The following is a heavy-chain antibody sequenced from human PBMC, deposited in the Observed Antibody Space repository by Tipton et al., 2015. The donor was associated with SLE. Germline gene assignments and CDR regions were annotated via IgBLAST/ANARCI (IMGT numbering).Heavy chain of an antibody. J-gene: IGHJ6*03. CDR2: IFYSGNA. CDR3: ARTYCVWNDDHRARRATGRDV. D-gene: IGHD3-10*02. Sequence: TLSLTCTVSGGSISSSTYYWGWIRQPPGKGVEWIGSIFYSGNAYYNPSLESRVTISEDSSQNQVSLKLSSVTAADTAVYYCARTYCVWNDDHRARRATGRDVWGRGTAVTVAS. V-gene: IGHV4-39*07. CDR1: GGSISSSTYY.